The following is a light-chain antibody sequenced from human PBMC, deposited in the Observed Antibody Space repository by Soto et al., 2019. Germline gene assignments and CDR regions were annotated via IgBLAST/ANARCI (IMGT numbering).Light chain of an antibody. J-gene: IGLJ1*01. CDR2: DVS. CDR1: SSDVGGYTY. Sequence: QSALTQPSSVSESPGPSITISCTGTSSDVGGYTYVSWYQQHPGKAPKFIIYDVSNRTSGVSNRFSGSKSGNTASLTISGLQAEDEADYYCSSYTTSNTRQIVFGTGTKVTVL. CDR3: SSYTTSNTRQIV. V-gene: IGLV2-14*01.